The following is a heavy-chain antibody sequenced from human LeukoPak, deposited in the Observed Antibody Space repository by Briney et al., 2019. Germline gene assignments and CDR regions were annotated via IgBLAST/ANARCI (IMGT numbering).Heavy chain of an antibody. Sequence: GGSLRLSCAASGFTFSDYYMSWIRQAPGKGLEWVSYISSSGSTIYYADSVKGRFTISRDNAKNSLYLQMDSLRAEDTAVYYCARDSGSYYRFHYYGMDVWGQGTTVTVSS. J-gene: IGHJ6*02. D-gene: IGHD1-26*01. CDR1: GFTFSDYY. V-gene: IGHV3-11*01. CDR2: ISSSGSTI. CDR3: ARDSGSYYRFHYYGMDV.